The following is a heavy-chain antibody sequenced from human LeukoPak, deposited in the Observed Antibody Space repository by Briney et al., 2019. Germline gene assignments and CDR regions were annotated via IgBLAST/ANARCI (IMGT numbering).Heavy chain of an antibody. Sequence: ASVKVSCKASGYTFSDYFMHWVRQAPGQGLEWMGWINPNDGGSNYAQKFQGRVTMTRDTSISTVYMELDRLISDDTAVYYCARSSRYCSSTSCYKGFDPWGQGTLVTVSS. D-gene: IGHD2-2*02. CDR1: GYTFSDYF. V-gene: IGHV1-2*02. CDR2: INPNDGGS. CDR3: ARSSRYCSSTSCYKGFDP. J-gene: IGHJ5*02.